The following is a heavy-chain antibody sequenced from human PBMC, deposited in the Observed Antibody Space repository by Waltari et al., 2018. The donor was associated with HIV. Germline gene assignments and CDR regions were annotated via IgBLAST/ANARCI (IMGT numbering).Heavy chain of an antibody. CDR1: GLRVSSFC. CDR2: INSDASTT. D-gene: IGHD2-15*01. CDR3: ASPVGAARAFFYNVDV. Sequence: EVQLVESGGGLVQPGGSLSFSCAASGLRVSSFCMHWVRQVPGKGLEWVSRINSDASTTHYADSVKGRFTISRDNAKNILYLQMNSLGVEDTAIYYCASPVGAARAFFYNVDVWGQGTTVTVSS. V-gene: IGHV3-74*01. J-gene: IGHJ6*02.